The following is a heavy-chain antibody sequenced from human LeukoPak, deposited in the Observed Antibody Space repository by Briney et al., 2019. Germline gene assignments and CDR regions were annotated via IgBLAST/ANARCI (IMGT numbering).Heavy chain of an antibody. CDR1: GGSISSGGYS. CDR3: ARVPHYYDSSGYYYWFDP. J-gene: IGHJ5*02. CDR2: IYHSGST. Sequence: PSETLSLTCAVSGGSISSGGYSWSWIRQPPGKGLVWIGYIYHSGSTYYNPSLKSRVTISVDRSKNQFSLKLSSVTAADTAVYYCARVPHYYDSSGYYYWFDPWGQGTLVTVSS. D-gene: IGHD3-22*01. V-gene: IGHV4-30-2*01.